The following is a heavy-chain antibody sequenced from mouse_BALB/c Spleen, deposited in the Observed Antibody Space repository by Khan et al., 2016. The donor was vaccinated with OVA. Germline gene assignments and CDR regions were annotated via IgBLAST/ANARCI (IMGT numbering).Heavy chain of an antibody. V-gene: IGHV1-4*01. Sequence: QVQLKESGAELARPGASVKMSCKASGYTFTSYTIHWVRQRPGQALEWIGHINPSNNYTNYNQNFKDKAALIVDKSSSTAYMQLSSLTSEDSAVYYCVREGAYDRSDGWFAYWGQGTLVTVSA. CDR2: INPSNNYT. D-gene: IGHD2-14*01. CDR3: VREGAYDRSDGWFAY. CDR1: GYTFTSYT. J-gene: IGHJ3*01.